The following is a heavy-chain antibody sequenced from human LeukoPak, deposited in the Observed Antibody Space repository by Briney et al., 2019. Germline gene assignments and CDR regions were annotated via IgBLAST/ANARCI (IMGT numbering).Heavy chain of an antibody. CDR2: INPNSGDT. Sequence: ASVKVSCKASEYTFTDYYMHWVRHAPGQGLEWRVWINPNSGDTNYAQKFQGRVTMTRDPSISTAYMALTRLRSDDTAVYYCARDAWLVGTTNLYYFDYWGQGTLVTVSS. J-gene: IGHJ4*02. V-gene: IGHV1-2*02. D-gene: IGHD1-26*01. CDR1: EYTFTDYY. CDR3: ARDAWLVGTTNLYYFDY.